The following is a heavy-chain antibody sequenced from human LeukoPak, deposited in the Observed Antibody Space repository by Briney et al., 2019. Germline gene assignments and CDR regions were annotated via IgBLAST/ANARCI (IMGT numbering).Heavy chain of an antibody. J-gene: IGHJ4*02. CDR2: IIVGSGKT. CDR1: GFTFSNSA. Sequence: SVKVSCKASGFTFSNSAMQWLRQARGQRLECIGWIIVGSGKTHYAQNFQERLTITRDMSTNTAYMELSSLQSEDTAVYYCAAELYSGTYGRCCSFAFWGQGTLVTVSS. CDR3: AAELYSGTYGRCCSFAF. V-gene: IGHV1-58*02. D-gene: IGHD1-26*01.